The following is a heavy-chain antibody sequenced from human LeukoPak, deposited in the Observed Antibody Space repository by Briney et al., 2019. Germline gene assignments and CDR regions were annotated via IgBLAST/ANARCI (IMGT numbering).Heavy chain of an antibody. D-gene: IGHD2-21*01. V-gene: IGHV3-21*01. CDR3: ARDDSNQALDP. CDR2: ISSRSSYI. Sequence: GGSLRLSCAASGFTFSSYSMDWVGQAPGKGLEWVSSISSRSSYIYYADSVKGRFTISRDNAKNSLYLQMNSLRAEDTAVYYCARDDSNQALDPRGQGTLVTVSS. J-gene: IGHJ5*02. CDR1: GFTFSSYS.